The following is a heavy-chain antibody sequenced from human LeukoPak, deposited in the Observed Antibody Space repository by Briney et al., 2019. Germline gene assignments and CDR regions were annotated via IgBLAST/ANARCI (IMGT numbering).Heavy chain of an antibody. CDR3: AKGHCSSTSCHVRN. D-gene: IGHD2-2*01. V-gene: IGHV3-9*01. CDR2: ISWNSGSI. CDR1: GFTFDDYA. Sequence: PGRSLRLSCAASGFTFDDYAMHWVRQAPGKGLEWVSGISWNSGSIGYADSVKGRFTISRDNAKNSLYLQMNSLRAEDTALHYCAKGHCSSTSCHVRNWGQGTLVTVSS. J-gene: IGHJ4*02.